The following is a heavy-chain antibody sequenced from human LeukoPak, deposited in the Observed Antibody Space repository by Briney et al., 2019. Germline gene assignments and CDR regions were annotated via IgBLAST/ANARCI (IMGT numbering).Heavy chain of an antibody. J-gene: IGHJ4*02. CDR2: ISSNGGST. CDR3: VKEGGAGYHFDS. CDR1: GFSLSSYS. D-gene: IGHD5-18*01. V-gene: IGHV3-64D*06. Sequence: PGGSLRLSCSASGFSLSSYSMHWVRQAPGKGLEYLSAISSNGGSTYYADSVKGRFTISRDSSKNTLYLQMSSLRAEDTAVYYCVKEGGAGYHFDSWGQGTLVTVSS.